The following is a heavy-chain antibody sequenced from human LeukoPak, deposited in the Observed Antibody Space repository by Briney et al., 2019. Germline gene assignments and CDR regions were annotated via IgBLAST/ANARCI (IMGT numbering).Heavy chain of an antibody. CDR3: ARLTGGLVDAFDI. Sequence: ASVTVSFKSSGYTFTSYYMHWVRQPPGQGLEWMGIINPSDGSTSYAQKFQGRVTMTRDTSTSTVYMELSSLRSEDTAVYYCARLTGGLVDAFDIWGQGTMVTVSS. J-gene: IGHJ3*02. CDR1: GYTFTSYY. V-gene: IGHV1-46*01. CDR2: INPSDGST. D-gene: IGHD1-20*01.